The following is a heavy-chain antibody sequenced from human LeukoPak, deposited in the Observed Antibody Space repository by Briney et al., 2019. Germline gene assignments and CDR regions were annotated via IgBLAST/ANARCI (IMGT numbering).Heavy chain of an antibody. CDR3: ARAGYSSSFFHYFDY. V-gene: IGHV3-53*01. Sequence: GGSQRLSCAASGFTFSNYWVSWVRQAPGKGLEWVSVIYSGGSTYYADSVKGRFTISRDNSKNTLYLQMNSLRAEDTAVYYCARAGYSSSFFHYFDYWGQGTLVTVSS. CDR1: GFTFSNYW. CDR2: IYSGGST. D-gene: IGHD6-6*01. J-gene: IGHJ4*02.